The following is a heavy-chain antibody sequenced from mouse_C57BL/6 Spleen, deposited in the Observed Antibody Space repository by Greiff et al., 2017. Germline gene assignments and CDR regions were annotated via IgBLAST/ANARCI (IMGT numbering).Heavy chain of an antibody. V-gene: IGHV10-3*01. Sequence: EVKAAASGGGLVQPKGSLKLSCAASGFTFNTYAMHWVSPAPGKGSEWVARIRCKSSNYATYYADSVKDRLTISRDDSQSLLYLQMNNLKAEDAALYYCVRDDFDYWGQGTTLTVSS. CDR1: GFTFNTYA. CDR3: VRDDFDY. CDR2: IRCKSSNYAT. J-gene: IGHJ2*01.